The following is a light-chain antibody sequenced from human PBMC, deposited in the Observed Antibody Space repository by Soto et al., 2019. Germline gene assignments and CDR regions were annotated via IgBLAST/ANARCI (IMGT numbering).Light chain of an antibody. J-gene: IGLJ2*01. CDR2: DVT. Sequence: QSALTQPASVSGSPGQSITLSCTGTSSDVGNYNYVSWYQQHPGKVPRLVIYDVTDRPSGVSNRFSGSKSGNTGFLTISGLHAEDEADYYCSSYPTTSPVVFGVGTQLT. CDR1: SSDVGNYNY. CDR3: SSYPTTSPVV. V-gene: IGLV2-14*03.